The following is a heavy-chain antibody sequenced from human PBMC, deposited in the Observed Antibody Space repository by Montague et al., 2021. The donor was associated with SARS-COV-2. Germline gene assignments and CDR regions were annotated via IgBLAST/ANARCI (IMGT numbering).Heavy chain of an antibody. CDR1: GDSVAGNRAS. J-gene: IGHJ6*02. CDR3: ARLKYGMYF. V-gene: IGHV6-1*01. Sequence: CAISGDSVAGNRASWGEIRHAPSSHLDFLGSTYYRSKLYNDYAVSVKGRIIINPDTSKNQFSLQLNSVTPDDTAVYYCARLKYGMYFWGQGTTVTVSS. CDR2: TYYRSKLYN.